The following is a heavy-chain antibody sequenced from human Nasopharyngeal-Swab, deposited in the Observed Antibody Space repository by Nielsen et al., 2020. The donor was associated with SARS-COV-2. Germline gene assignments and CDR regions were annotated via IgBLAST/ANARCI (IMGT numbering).Heavy chain of an antibody. CDR2: ISSSSSTV. Sequence: GGSLRYSCAASGFTFNSYSMNWVRQAPGQGLEWVSYISSSSSTVYYADSVKGRFTISRDNAKNSLYLQMNSLGAEDTAVYYCARGRVEYASPGYFDYWGQGSLVTVSS. J-gene: IGHJ4*02. V-gene: IGHV3-48*01. D-gene: IGHD2-2*01. CDR3: ARGRVEYASPGYFDY. CDR1: GFTFNSYS.